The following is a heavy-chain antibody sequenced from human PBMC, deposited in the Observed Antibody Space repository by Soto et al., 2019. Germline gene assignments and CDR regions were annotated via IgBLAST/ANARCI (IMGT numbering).Heavy chain of an antibody. CDR2: INHSGST. CDR3: ARGLGVYAPSWFDP. CDR1: GGSFSGYY. V-gene: IGHV4-34*01. J-gene: IGHJ5*02. D-gene: IGHD2-8*01. Sequence: SETLSLTCAVYGGSFSGYYWSWIRQPPGKGLEWIGEINHSGSTNYNPSLKSRVTISVDTSKNQFSLKLSSVTAADTAVYYCARGLGVYAPSWFDPWGQGTLVTVSS.